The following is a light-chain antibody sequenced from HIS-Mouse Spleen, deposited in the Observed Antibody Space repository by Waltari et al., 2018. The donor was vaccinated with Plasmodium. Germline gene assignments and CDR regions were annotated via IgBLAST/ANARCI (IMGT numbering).Light chain of an antibody. V-gene: IGLV1-47*01. CDR3: AAWDDSHWV. J-gene: IGLJ3*02. CDR1: SSNIGSNY. CDR2: RNN. Sequence: QSVLTQPPSASGTPGQRVPIPCSGSSSNIGSNYVYWYQQLPGTAPKLLIYRNNQRPSGVPDRFSGSKSGTSASLAISGLRSEDEADYYCAAWDDSHWVFGGGTKLTVL.